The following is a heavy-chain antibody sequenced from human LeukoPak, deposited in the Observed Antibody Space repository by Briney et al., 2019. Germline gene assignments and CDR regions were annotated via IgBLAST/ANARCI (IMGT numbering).Heavy chain of an antibody. CDR1: GGSIINHY. CDR3: ARDVRYASGWSTPES. V-gene: IGHV4-4*07. J-gene: IGHJ5*02. Sequence: SETLSLTCTVSGGSIINHYWSWIRQPAGKGLEWIGRIYSSGSANYSPSLKSRVSMSIDTSNNHFSLNLTSVTAADTALYFCARDVRYASGWSTPESWGQGTLVTVSS. CDR2: IYSSGSA. D-gene: IGHD6-19*01.